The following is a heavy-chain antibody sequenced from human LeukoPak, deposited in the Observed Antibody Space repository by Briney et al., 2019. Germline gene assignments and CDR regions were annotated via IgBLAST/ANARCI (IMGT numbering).Heavy chain of an antibody. CDR1: GFTFSDYA. J-gene: IGHJ4*02. V-gene: IGHV3-23*01. Sequence: PGGSLILSCAASGFTFSDYAMTWVRQAPGKGLERVSSISSTVINTYNADSVKGRFTISRDNSKNTLYLQMNSLRADDTAIYYCAKGTVRFLEWSQRGYFDYWGQGILVTVSS. D-gene: IGHD3-3*01. CDR3: AKGTVRFLEWSQRGYFDY. CDR2: ISSTVINT.